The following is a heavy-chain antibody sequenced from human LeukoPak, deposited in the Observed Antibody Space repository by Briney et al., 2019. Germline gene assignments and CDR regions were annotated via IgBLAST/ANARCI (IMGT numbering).Heavy chain of an antibody. CDR3: ARRSTISARLFDS. Sequence: GESLKISCKGSGYSFTSYWIGWVRQVPGKGLEWMGIIYPGDSDTRYSPSFRGQVTISADKSISTAYLQWSSLKASDTAMYYCARRSTISARLFDSWGQGTLVTVSS. CDR1: GYSFTSYW. CDR2: IYPGDSDT. J-gene: IGHJ4*02. D-gene: IGHD6-6*01. V-gene: IGHV5-51*01.